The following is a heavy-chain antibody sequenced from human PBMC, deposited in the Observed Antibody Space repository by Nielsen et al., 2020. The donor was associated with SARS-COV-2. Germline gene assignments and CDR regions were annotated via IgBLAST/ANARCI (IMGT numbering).Heavy chain of an antibody. CDR1: GGTFSSYA. CDR3: ARGVPAAMEGYYYGMDV. CDR2: IIPILGIA. D-gene: IGHD2-2*01. J-gene: IGHJ6*02. V-gene: IGHV1-69*04. Sequence: SVKVSCKASGGTFSSYAISWVRQAPGQGLEWMGRIIPILGIANYAQKFQGRVTITADKSTSTAYMELSSLRSEDTAVYYCARGVPAAMEGYYYGMDVWGQGTTVTVSS.